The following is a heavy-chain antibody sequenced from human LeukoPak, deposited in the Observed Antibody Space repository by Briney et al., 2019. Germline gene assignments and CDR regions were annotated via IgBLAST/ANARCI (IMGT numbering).Heavy chain of an antibody. Sequence: SETLSLTCTVSGGSISSSSYYWGWIRQPPGKGLEWIGSIYYTGSTYYNPSLKSRVTISVDKSKNQFSLKLSSVTAADTAVYYCAKTSDFWSGSYYFDYWGQGTLVTVSS. CDR2: IYYTGST. J-gene: IGHJ4*02. CDR3: AKTSDFWSGSYYFDY. CDR1: GGSISSSSYY. D-gene: IGHD3-3*01. V-gene: IGHV4-39*01.